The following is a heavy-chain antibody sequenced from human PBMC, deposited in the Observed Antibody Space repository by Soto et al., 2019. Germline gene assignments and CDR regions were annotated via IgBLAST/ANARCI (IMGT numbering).Heavy chain of an antibody. CDR2: IYHSGNT. V-gene: IGHV4-4*02. Sequence: SEPLSVPCAVSGGSSSSHNWWRWVRKHPGKGLEWIGEIYHSGNTNYNPSLKSRVTISVDKSKNQFSLKLTSVTAADTAMYYCARDLRYYYGSGSYSNWFDPWGQGTLVTVSS. CDR3: ARDLRYYYGSGSYSNWFDP. CDR1: GGSSSSHNW. J-gene: IGHJ5*02. D-gene: IGHD3-10*01.